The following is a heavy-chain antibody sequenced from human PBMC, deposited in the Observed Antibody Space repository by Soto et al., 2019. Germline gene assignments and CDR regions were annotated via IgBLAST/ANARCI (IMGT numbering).Heavy chain of an antibody. CDR2: IIPIYGTA. Sequence: QVQLVQSGAEVKKPGSSVKVSCKASGGTFSSYTISWVRQAPGQGLEWMGGIIPIYGTANYAQEFQGRLTLTADESTTTTYMELSSLRSEDTAVYYCARDSGELSWGQGTLVTVSS. J-gene: IGHJ5*02. CDR3: ARDSGELS. D-gene: IGHD2-15*01. V-gene: IGHV1-69*12. CDR1: GGTFSSYT.